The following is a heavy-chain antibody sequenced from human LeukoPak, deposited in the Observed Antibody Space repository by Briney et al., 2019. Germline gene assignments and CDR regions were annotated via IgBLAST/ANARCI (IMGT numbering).Heavy chain of an antibody. CDR3: ARDKYYYGSGSSNWFDP. J-gene: IGHJ5*02. CDR1: GFTFSSYW. D-gene: IGHD3-10*01. Sequence: GGSLRLSCAASGFTFSSYWMHWVRQAPGKGLVWVSRINSDGSSTSYADSVKGRFTISRDNAKNTLYLQMNSLRAADTAPYYCARDKYYYGSGSSNWFDPWGQGTLVTVSS. CDR2: INSDGSST. V-gene: IGHV3-74*01.